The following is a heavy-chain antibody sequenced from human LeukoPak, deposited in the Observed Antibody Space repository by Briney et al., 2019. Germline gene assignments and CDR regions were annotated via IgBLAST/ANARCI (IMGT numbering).Heavy chain of an antibody. CDR1: GGSISSSTYY. V-gene: IGHV4-39*07. CDR3: ARGRTVGGP. Sequence: SETLSLTCTVSGGSISSSTYYWGWIRQPPGKGLEWIGNIYYSGRTNYNPSLKSRVTISVDTSKNQFSLKLSSVTAADTAVYYWARGRTVGGPWGQGTLVTVSS. J-gene: IGHJ5*02. CDR2: IYYSGRT. D-gene: IGHD3-16*01.